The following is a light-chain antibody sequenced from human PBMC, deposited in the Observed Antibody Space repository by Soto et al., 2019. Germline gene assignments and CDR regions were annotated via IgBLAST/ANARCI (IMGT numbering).Light chain of an antibody. J-gene: IGKJ4*01. CDR2: GAT. Sequence: DIVLTQSPGTLSLSPGERATLSCRASQSVRSSFLAWYRQKPGQAPRLLIYGATTRATGIPDRISGSGSGTDFTLTISSLEPEDFAIYYCQQRSNWPALTFGGGTRVDI. CDR1: QSVRSSF. V-gene: IGKV3D-20*02. CDR3: QQRSNWPALT.